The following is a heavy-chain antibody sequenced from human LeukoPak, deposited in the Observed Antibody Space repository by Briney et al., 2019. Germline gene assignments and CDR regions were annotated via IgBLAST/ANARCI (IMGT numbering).Heavy chain of an antibody. D-gene: IGHD2-15*01. V-gene: IGHV1-2*02. Sequence: GASVKVSCKASGYTFTGYYMHRVRQAPGQGLEWMGWINPNSGGTNYAQKFQGRVTMTRDTSISTAYMELSRLRSDDTAVYYCARDGVMVVVVNFDYWGQGTLVTVSS. CDR1: GYTFTGYY. J-gene: IGHJ4*02. CDR2: INPNSGGT. CDR3: ARDGVMVVVVNFDY.